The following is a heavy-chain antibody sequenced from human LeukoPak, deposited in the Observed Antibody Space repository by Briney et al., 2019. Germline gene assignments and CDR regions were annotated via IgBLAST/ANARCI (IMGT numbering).Heavy chain of an antibody. CDR3: ARDPGCSGGSCYSDWYFDL. V-gene: IGHV1-69*13. D-gene: IGHD2-15*01. Sequence: ASVKVSCKASGYTFTDYYIHWVRQAPGQGLEWMGGIIPIFGTANYAQKFQGRVTITADESTSTAYMELSSLRSEDTAVYYCARDPGCSGGSCYSDWYFDLWGRGTLVTVSS. J-gene: IGHJ2*01. CDR2: IIPIFGTA. CDR1: GYTFTDYY.